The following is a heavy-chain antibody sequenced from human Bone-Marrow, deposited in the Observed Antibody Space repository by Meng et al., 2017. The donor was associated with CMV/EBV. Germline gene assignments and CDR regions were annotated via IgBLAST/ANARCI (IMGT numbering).Heavy chain of an antibody. CDR3: ATDWSRQLLGS. V-gene: IGHV3-15*01. D-gene: IGHD6-13*01. CDR2: IKTKIDGETT. CDR1: GFTFSNVW. Sequence: GESLKISCAASGFTFSNVWMSWVRQAPGKGLEWVGRIKTKIDGETTDFAAPVKGRFSISRDDSKNTLYLQMNSLKAEDTAVYYCATDWSRQLLGSWGQGTLVTVYS. J-gene: IGHJ4*02.